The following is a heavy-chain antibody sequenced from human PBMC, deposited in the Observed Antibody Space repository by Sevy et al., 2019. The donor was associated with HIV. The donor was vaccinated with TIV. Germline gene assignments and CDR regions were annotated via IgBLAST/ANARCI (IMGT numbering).Heavy chain of an antibody. D-gene: IGHD1-26*01. V-gene: IGHV3-33*01. Sequence: GGSLRLPCAASGFTFSSFGMHWVRQAPGKGLEWVAVIWYEGSTTYYADSVRGRFTISRDSSNNTLYLQMNSLRADDTAVYYCAATATHLDYWGQGTLVTVSS. J-gene: IGHJ4*02. CDR1: GFTFSSFG. CDR2: IWYEGSTT. CDR3: AATATHLDY.